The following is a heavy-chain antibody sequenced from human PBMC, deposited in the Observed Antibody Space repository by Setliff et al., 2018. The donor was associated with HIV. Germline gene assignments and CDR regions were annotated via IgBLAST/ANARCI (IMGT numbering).Heavy chain of an antibody. J-gene: IGHJ4*02. CDR3: HSGYDTEEQSYFDY. Sequence: GGSLRLSCAASGFTFDDYAMHWVRQAPGKGLEWVSLISWDGDSTYYADSIKGRFTISRDNAKNSLYLQMNSLRAEDTGVYYCHSGYDTEEQSYFDYWGQGTLVTVSS. V-gene: IGHV3-43D*03. CDR2: ISWDGDST. D-gene: IGHD5-12*01. CDR1: GFTFDDYA.